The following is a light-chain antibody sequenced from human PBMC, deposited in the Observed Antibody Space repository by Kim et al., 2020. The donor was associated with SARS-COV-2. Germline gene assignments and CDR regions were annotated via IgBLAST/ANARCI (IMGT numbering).Light chain of an antibody. J-gene: IGKJ2*01. CDR1: QYVSSS. CDR3: QQSHDFPYT. V-gene: IGKV1-39*01. CDR2: DAS. Sequence: DIQLTQSPSSLSASVGDRVTITCRASQYVSSSLNWYRQKPGKAPRLLIYDASSLQTAVPPRLSGSGSGTYFTLTISSLQPDDFATYFCQQSHDFPYTFGQGTKLEI.